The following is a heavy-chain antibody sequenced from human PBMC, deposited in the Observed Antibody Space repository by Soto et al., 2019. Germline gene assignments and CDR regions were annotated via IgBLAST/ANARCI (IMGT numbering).Heavy chain of an antibody. J-gene: IGHJ4*02. D-gene: IGHD2-8*01. CDR1: GYTFTSYA. V-gene: IGHV1-3*01. CDR2: INAGNGNT. Sequence: ASVKVSCKASGYTFTSYAMHWVRQAPGQRLEWMGWINAGNGNTKYSQKFQGRVTITRDTSASTAYMELSSLRSEDTAVYYCARGRDDIVLMVYAIDFDYWGQGTRVTVAS. CDR3: ARGRDDIVLMVYAIDFDY.